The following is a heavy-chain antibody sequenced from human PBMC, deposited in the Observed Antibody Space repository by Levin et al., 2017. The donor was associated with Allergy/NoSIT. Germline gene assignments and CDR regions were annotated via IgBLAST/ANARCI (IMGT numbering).Heavy chain of an antibody. D-gene: IGHD2-8*02. V-gene: IGHV1-18*01. CDR2: ISGYNGNT. J-gene: IGHJ5*02. CDR3: ATNIALSGGGNWFDP. CDR1: GYTFTSYG. Sequence: PLASVKVSCKASGYTFTSYGISWVRQAPGQGLEWMGWISGYNGNTNYAQNLQGRVTMTTDTSTSTAYMELRSLRYDDTAVYYCATNIALSGGGNWFDPWGQGTLVTVSS.